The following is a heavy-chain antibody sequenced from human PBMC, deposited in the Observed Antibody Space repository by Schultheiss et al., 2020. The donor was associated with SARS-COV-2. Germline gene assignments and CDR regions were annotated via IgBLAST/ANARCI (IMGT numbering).Heavy chain of an antibody. Sequence: ASVKVSCKASGYTFTSYAMHWVRQAPGQGLEWMGIINPSGGSTSYAQKFQGRVTMTRDTSISTAYMELSRLRSDDTAVYYCARVPTRGAAAVYFDYWGQGTLVTVSS. CDR2: INPSGGST. D-gene: IGHD6-13*01. CDR3: ARVPTRGAAAVYFDY. CDR1: GYTFTSYA. V-gene: IGHV1-46*01. J-gene: IGHJ4*02.